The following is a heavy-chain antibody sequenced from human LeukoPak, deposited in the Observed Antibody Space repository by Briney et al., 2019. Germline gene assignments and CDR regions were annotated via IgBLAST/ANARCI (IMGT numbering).Heavy chain of an antibody. D-gene: IGHD1-26*01. CDR1: GGVFSGYY. Sequence: SGTLSLTCAVYGGVFSGYYWGWVRQPPRKGLEWIGEINHSGSTNYNPSLKSRVTISVDTSKNQFSLKLSSVTAADTAVYYCAIIVGAINYWGQGTLVTVSS. CDR3: AIIVGAINY. V-gene: IGHV4-34*01. CDR2: INHSGST. J-gene: IGHJ4*02.